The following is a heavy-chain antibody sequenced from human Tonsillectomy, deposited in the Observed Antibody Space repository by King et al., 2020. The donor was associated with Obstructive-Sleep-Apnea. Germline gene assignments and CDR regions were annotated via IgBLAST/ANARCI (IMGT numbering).Heavy chain of an antibody. CDR3: ARDRDCRSTSCFFGMDV. Sequence: VQLVESGGGLVQPGGSLRLSCAASGFTFSSYWMHWVRQAPGKGLVWVSRINSDGSTTTYAGSVKGRFTTSRDNAKNTLHLQIGSLRAEDTAVYFCARDRDCRSTSCFFGMDVWGQGTTVTVS. CDR2: INSDGSTT. V-gene: IGHV3-74*01. D-gene: IGHD2-2*01. CDR1: GFTFSSYW. J-gene: IGHJ6*02.